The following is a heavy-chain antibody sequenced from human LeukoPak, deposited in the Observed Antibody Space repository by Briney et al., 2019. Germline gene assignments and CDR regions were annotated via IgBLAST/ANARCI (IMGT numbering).Heavy chain of an antibody. CDR1: GHSISSYY. Sequence: SETLSLTCTVSGHSISSYYWSWIRQPPGKGLEWIGYIYYSGSTNYNPSLKSRVTISVDTSKNQFSLKLSSVTAADTAVYYCARVSPVYDSSGYPHLYFDLWGRGTLVTVSS. D-gene: IGHD3-22*01. CDR2: IYYSGST. V-gene: IGHV4-59*01. J-gene: IGHJ2*01. CDR3: ARVSPVYDSSGYPHLYFDL.